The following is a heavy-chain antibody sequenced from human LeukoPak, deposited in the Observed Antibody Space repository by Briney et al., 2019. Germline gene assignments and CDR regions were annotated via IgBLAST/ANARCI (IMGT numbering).Heavy chain of an antibody. CDR2: IYTSGST. V-gene: IGHV4-4*07. Sequence: SETLSLTCTVSGASISSFYWTWIRQPVGKGLEWIGRIYTSGSTNYNPSLKSRVTISVGKSENQFSLKLTSVTAADTAVYYCAKGDYYDSSGYFLDFWGQGTLVTVSS. J-gene: IGHJ4*02. CDR3: AKGDYYDSSGYFLDF. CDR1: GASISSFY. D-gene: IGHD3-22*01.